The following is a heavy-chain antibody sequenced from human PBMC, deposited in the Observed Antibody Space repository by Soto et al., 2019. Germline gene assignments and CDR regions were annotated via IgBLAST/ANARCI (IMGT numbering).Heavy chain of an antibody. CDR2: ISYDGSNT. CDR3: VGGQYYFDY. Sequence: QVQLVESGGGVVQPGRSLRLSCAASGFPFTTYGRHWVREGPGKGLEWVAVISYDGSNTYYADSVKGRFTISRDNSKNTLYLQMNSLRPEDTALYYCVGGQYYFDYRGQGTLVTVSS. J-gene: IGHJ4*02. V-gene: IGHV3-30*03. D-gene: IGHD3-10*01. CDR1: GFPFTTYG.